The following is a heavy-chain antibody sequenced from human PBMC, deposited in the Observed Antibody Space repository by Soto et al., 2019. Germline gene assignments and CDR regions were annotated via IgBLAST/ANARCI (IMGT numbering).Heavy chain of an antibody. Sequence: PSETLSLTCTFSGGSISTSSYYCGWIRQPPGKGLEWIGLIYYSGTTYYNPSLKSRLTISVDTSKNQFSLKLTSPTAADTAVYFCARFEGYYASRSSFDDTGGQGTLATV. J-gene: IGHJ5*02. CDR2: IYYSGTT. CDR1: GGSISTSSYY. D-gene: IGHD3-22*01. V-gene: IGHV4-39*01. CDR3: ARFEGYYASRSSFDDT.